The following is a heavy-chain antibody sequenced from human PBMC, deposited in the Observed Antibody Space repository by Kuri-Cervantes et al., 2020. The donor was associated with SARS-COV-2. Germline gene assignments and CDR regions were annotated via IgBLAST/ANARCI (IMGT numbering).Heavy chain of an antibody. J-gene: IGHJ3*02. CDR1: GFTFSDYY. Sequence: GGSLRLSCAASGFTFSDYYMSWIRQAPGKGLEWVANIKQDGSEKYYVDSVKGRFTISRDNAKNSLYLQMNSLRAEDTAVYYCASPPYYGSGSYYPNDAFDIWGQGTMVTVSS. CDR2: IKQDGSEK. CDR3: ASPPYYGSGSYYPNDAFDI. D-gene: IGHD3-10*01. V-gene: IGHV3-7*01.